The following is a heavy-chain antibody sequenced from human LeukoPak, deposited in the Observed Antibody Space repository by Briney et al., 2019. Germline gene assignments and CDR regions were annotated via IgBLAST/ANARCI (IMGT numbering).Heavy chain of an antibody. V-gene: IGHV4-59*01. D-gene: IGHD5-18*01. CDR1: GGSISSYY. Sequence: SETLSLTCTVSGGSISSYYWSWIRQPPGKGLEWIGYIYYSGSTNYNPSLKSRVTISVDTSKNPFSLKLSSVTAADTAVYYCARGGRRGYSYGLDYWGQGTLVTVSS. CDR3: ARGGRRGYSYGLDY. J-gene: IGHJ4*02. CDR2: IYYSGST.